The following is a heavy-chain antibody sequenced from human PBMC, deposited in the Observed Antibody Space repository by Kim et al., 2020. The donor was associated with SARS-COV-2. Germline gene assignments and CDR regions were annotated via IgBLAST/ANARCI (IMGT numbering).Heavy chain of an antibody. CDR3: AITQVSQNKSVSNSDY. J-gene: IGHJ4*02. D-gene: IGHD2-8*01. CDR2: IDPSDSYT. Sequence: GESLKISCKGSGYSFTSYWISWVRQMPGQGLEWMGRIDPSDSYTNYSPSFQGHVTISADKSISTAYLQWSSLKASDTAMYYCAITQVSQNKSVSNSDYWGQGTRVTVSS. CDR1: GYSFTSYW. V-gene: IGHV5-10-1*01.